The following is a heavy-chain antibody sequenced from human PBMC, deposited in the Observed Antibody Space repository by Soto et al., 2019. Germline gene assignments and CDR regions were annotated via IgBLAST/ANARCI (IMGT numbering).Heavy chain of an antibody. CDR1: GGTFNSFA. CDR3: ASGYYDSSGFSIDY. J-gene: IGHJ4*02. Sequence: SVKVSCKSSGGTFNSFAFSWVRQAPGEGLEWMGGLIVILGSTNYAQKFEGRVTITADEDSSTAYMEVSGLRSEDTALYFCASGYYDSSGFSIDYWGQGTQVTVSS. CDR2: LIVILGST. D-gene: IGHD3-22*01. V-gene: IGHV1-69*13.